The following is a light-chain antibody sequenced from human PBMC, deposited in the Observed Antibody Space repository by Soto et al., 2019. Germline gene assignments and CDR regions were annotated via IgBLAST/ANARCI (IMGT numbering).Light chain of an antibody. J-gene: IGLJ7*01. CDR2: EVS. CDR3: CSYAGSTTRVQ. V-gene: IGLV2-14*01. CDR1: SSDVDTYKY. Sequence: QSALTQPASVSGSPGQSMTISCTGTSSDVDTYKYVSWYQQHPGKAPKLMIYEVSYRPSGVSDRFSGSKSGNTASLTISGLQAEDEADYYCCSYAGSTTRVQFGGGTQLTVL.